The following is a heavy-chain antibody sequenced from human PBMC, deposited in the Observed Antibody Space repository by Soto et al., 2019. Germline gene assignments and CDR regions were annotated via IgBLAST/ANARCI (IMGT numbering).Heavy chain of an antibody. CDR1: GGTFSSYT. J-gene: IGHJ6*02. Sequence: ASVKVSCKASGGTFSSYTISWVRQAPGQGLEWMGRIIPILGIANYAQKFQGRVTITADKSTSTAYMELSSLRSEDTAVYYCAIFYDSSGYYYFYVMDVWGQETTITVSS. V-gene: IGHV1-69*02. CDR3: AIFYDSSGYYYFYVMDV. D-gene: IGHD3-22*01. CDR2: IIPILGIA.